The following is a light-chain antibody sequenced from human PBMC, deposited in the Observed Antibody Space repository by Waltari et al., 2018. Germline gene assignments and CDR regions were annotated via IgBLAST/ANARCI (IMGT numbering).Light chain of an antibody. CDR3: QQYYTTWT. J-gene: IGKJ1*01. V-gene: IGKV4-1*01. Sequence: IVMTQSPDSLAVSLGERATVNCQSSQSILYRSINKNYLAWYQQKVGQPPKLLIYWASTRQFGVPDRFSGSGSGTNFTLTISSLQPEDVAVYFCQQYYTTWTFGQGTRVDI. CDR2: WAS. CDR1: QSILYRSINKNY.